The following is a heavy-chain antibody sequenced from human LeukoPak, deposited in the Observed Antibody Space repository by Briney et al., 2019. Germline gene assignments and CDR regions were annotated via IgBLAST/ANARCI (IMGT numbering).Heavy chain of an antibody. CDR3: ARDISSREGDWFDP. Sequence: SVKVSCKASGGTFSSYAISWVRQAPGQGLEWMGRIIPIFGIANYAQKFQGRVTITPDKSTSTAYMELSSLRSEDTAVYYCARDISSREGDWFDPWGQGTLVTVSS. J-gene: IGHJ5*02. CDR1: GGTFSSYA. CDR2: IIPIFGIA. D-gene: IGHD6-6*01. V-gene: IGHV1-69*04.